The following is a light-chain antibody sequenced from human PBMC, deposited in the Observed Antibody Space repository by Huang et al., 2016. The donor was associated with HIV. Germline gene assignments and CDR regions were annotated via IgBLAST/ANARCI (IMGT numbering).Light chain of an antibody. CDR3: QQSDSTPYT. CDR1: QSFSSS. CDR2: AAS. J-gene: IGKJ2*01. Sequence: DIQMPQSPSFLSASVGDRVTIYCRSSQSFSSSLNWYQQRPGKAPKLLIYAASSLQSGVPSRFSGSGSGTDFSLTINSLQPEDFATYYCQQSDSTPYTFGQGTKLEIK. V-gene: IGKV1-39*01.